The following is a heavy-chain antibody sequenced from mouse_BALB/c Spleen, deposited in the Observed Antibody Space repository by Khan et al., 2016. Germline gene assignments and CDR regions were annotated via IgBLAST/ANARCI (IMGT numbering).Heavy chain of an antibody. V-gene: IGHV1S137*01. J-gene: IGHJ4*01. D-gene: IGHD2-1*01. CDR3: AREGLNYDYAMDY. CDR2: ISTYYGDT. Sequence: LEESGAELVRPGVSVKISCKGSGYTFTDYAMHWVKQSHAKSLEWIGVISTYYGDTAYNQKFKDKATMTVDKSSSTAYMELARLTSEDSAIYYCAREGLNYDYAMDYWGQGTSVTVSS. CDR1: GYTFTDYA.